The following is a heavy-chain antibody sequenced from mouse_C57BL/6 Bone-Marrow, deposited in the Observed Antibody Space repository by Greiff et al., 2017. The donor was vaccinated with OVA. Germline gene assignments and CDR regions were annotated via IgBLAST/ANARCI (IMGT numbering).Heavy chain of an antibody. CDR3: GIYYGIYYAMDY. J-gene: IGHJ4*01. D-gene: IGHD1-1*01. V-gene: IGHV1-52*01. Sequence: QVQLKQPGAELVRPGSSVKLSCKASGYTFTSYWMHWVKQRPIQGLEWIGNIDPSDSETPYNQKFKDKATLTVDKSSSTAYMQLSSLTSEDSAVYYCGIYYGIYYAMDYWGQGTSVTVSS. CDR2: IDPSDSET. CDR1: GYTFTSYW.